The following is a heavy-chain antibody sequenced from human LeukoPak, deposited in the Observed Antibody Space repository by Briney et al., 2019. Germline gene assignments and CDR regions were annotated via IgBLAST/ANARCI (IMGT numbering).Heavy chain of an antibody. J-gene: IGHJ4*02. CDR2: ISYDGSNK. D-gene: IGHD3-22*01. Sequence: GGSLRLSCVASGITFSSYGMHWVRQAPGKGLEWVAVISYDGSNKYYADSVKGRFTISRDNSKNTLYLQMNSLKVEDTAVYYCARSTYYYDSSGGAHDYWGQGTLVTVSS. V-gene: IGHV3-30*03. CDR1: GITFSSYG. CDR3: ARSTYYYDSSGGAHDY.